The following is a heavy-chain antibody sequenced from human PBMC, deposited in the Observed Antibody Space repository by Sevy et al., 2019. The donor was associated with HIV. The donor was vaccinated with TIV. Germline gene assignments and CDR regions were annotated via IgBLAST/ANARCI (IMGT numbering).Heavy chain of an antibody. V-gene: IGHV1-24*01. Sequence: ASVKVSCKVSGYTLTKLSMHWVRQAPGKGLEWMGTFDPEDGETIYALKFQGRVTMTEDTSTDTAYMELSSLRSEDTAVYYCATTKDYYENSGDPFDYWGHGTLVTVSS. D-gene: IGHD3-22*01. CDR2: FDPEDGET. J-gene: IGHJ4*01. CDR3: ATTKDYYENSGDPFDY. CDR1: GYTLTKLS.